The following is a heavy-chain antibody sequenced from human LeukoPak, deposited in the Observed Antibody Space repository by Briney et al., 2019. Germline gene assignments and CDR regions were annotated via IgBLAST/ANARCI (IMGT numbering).Heavy chain of an antibody. V-gene: IGHV3-30*18. CDR2: ISYDGSIK. CDR1: GFTFSSCG. CDR3: AKALTSGWYLDAFNI. Sequence: HTGGSLRLSCAASGFTFSSCGMHWVRQAPGKGLEWVAVISYDGSIKYYADSVKGRFTISRDNSKNTLFLEMNSLRAEDTAVYYCAKALTSGWYLDAFNIWGQGTMVTVSS. D-gene: IGHD6-19*01. J-gene: IGHJ3*02.